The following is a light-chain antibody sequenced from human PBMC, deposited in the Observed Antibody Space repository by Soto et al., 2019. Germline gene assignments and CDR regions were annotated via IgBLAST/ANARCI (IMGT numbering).Light chain of an antibody. Sequence: EIVLTQSPGTLSLSPGERATLSCRASQSVSSSYLAWYQQKPGQAPRLLIYGASSRATGIPDRFSGSGSGTDLTLTISRLEPEDFVVYYCQQYGSSPAYTFGQGTKLEIK. CDR1: QSVSSSY. J-gene: IGKJ2*01. CDR3: QQYGSSPAYT. V-gene: IGKV3-20*01. CDR2: GAS.